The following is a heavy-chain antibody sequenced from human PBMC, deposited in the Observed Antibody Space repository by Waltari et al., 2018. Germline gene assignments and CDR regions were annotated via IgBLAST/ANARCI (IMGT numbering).Heavy chain of an antibody. CDR3: IISGRAQGYFDY. CDR1: GFTFSSYG. Sequence: QVQLVESGGGVVQPGGSLRLSCAASGFTFSSYGMHWVRQAPGKGLEWVAFIRYDGSNKYYADSVKGRFTISRDNSKNTLYLQMNSLRAEDTAVYYCIISGRAQGYFDYWGQGTLVTVSS. V-gene: IGHV3-30*02. J-gene: IGHJ4*02. CDR2: IRYDGSNK. D-gene: IGHD1-26*01.